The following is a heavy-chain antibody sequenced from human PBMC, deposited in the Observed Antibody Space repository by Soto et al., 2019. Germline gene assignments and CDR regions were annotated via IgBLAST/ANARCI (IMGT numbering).Heavy chain of an antibody. J-gene: IGHJ6*02. D-gene: IGHD4-17*01. Sequence: ASETLSLTCAVSGGSISSSNWWRWVRPPPGKGLEWIGEIYHSGSTNYNPSLKSRVTISVDKSKNQFSLKLSSVTAADTAVYYCARDKGIDYGDYVVDYYGMDVWGQGTTVTVSS. CDR1: GGSISSSNW. V-gene: IGHV4-4*02. CDR3: ARDKGIDYGDYVVDYYGMDV. CDR2: IYHSGST.